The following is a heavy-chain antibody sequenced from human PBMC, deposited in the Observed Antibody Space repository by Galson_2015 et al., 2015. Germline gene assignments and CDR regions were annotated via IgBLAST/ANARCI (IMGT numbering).Heavy chain of an antibody. D-gene: IGHD5-18*01. J-gene: IGHJ4*02. CDR3: AKDVQLSLYY. Sequence: SLRLSCAASGFTFSSYGMHWVRQAPGKGLEWVAVISYDGSNKYYADSVKGRFTISRDNSKNTLYLQMNSLRAEDTAVYYCAKDVQLSLYYWGQGTLVTVSS. CDR1: GFTFSSYG. V-gene: IGHV3-30*18. CDR2: ISYDGSNK.